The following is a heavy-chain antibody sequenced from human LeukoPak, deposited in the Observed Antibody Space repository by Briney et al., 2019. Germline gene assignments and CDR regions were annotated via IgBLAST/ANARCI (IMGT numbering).Heavy chain of an antibody. Sequence: GGSLRLSCAASGFTFSSYSMNWVRQAPGKGLEWVSYISSSSSTIYYADSVKGRFTISRDNAKNSLYLKMNSLRAEDTAVYYCARDMGYIGFDPWGQGTLVTVSS. J-gene: IGHJ5*02. CDR2: ISSSSSTI. D-gene: IGHD6-13*01. V-gene: IGHV3-48*04. CDR1: GFTFSSYS. CDR3: ARDMGYIGFDP.